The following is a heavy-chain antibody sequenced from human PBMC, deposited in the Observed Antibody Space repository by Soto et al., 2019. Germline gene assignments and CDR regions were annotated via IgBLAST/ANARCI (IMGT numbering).Heavy chain of an antibody. J-gene: IGHJ5*02. CDR2: MSYSGST. CDR3: SRRAPEGFDP. Sequence: PSETLSLTCTVSGGSISKSSYYWVWIRQPPGKGLEWVGSMSYSGSTYYNPSLKSRVAISVDTSKNQLSLQVSSVTAADTAVYYCSRRAPEGFDPWGQRTLVTVSS. V-gene: IGHV4-39*01. CDR1: GGSISKSSYY.